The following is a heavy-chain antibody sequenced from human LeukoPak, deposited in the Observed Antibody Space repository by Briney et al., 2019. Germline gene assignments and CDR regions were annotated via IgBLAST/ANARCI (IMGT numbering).Heavy chain of an antibody. CDR3: AREESVVTWTGNFDY. CDR2: INPSGGST. CDR1: GYTFTSYY. J-gene: IGHJ4*02. Sequence: ASVKVSCKASGYTFTSYYMHWVRQAPGQGLEWMGIINPSGGSTSYARKFQGRVTMTRDTSTSTVYMELSSLRSEDTAVYYCAREESVVTWTGNFDYWGQGTLVTVSS. V-gene: IGHV1-46*01. D-gene: IGHD3/OR15-3a*01.